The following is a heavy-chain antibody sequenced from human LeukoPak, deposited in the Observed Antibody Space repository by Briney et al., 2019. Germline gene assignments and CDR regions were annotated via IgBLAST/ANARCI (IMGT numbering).Heavy chain of an antibody. CDR3: ARGPENLVRFLEWASPLDV. CDR1: GYTFTDYY. V-gene: IGHV1-2*02. Sequence: GASVKVSCKASGYTFTDYYMHWVRQAPGQGLEWMGWINPNTDGTNYAQKFQGRVTMTRDTSISTAYMELSRLRSDDTAVYYCARGPENLVRFLEWASPLDVWGKGTTVTVSS. CDR2: INPNTDGT. D-gene: IGHD3-3*01. J-gene: IGHJ6*04.